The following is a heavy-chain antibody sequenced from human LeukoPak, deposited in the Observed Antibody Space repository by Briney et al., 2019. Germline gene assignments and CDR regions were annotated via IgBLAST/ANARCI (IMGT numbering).Heavy chain of an antibody. Sequence: SETLSLTCAVYGGSFSGYYWSWIRQPPGKGLEWIGYIYYSGSTNYNPSLKSRVTISVDTSKNQFSLKLSSVTAADTAVYYCARDRVGWFDPWGQGTLVTVSS. CDR3: ARDRVGWFDP. V-gene: IGHV4-59*01. CDR1: GGSFSGYY. D-gene: IGHD5/OR15-5a*01. CDR2: IYYSGST. J-gene: IGHJ5*02.